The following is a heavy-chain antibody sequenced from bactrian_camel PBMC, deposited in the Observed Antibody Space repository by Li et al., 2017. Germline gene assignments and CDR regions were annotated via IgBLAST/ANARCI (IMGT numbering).Heavy chain of an antibody. CDR1: TRNADADS. CDR2: IERRGRI. V-gene: IGHV3S53*01. CDR3: ATGFGGYSLSTP. Sequence: QVQLVESGGGSVQVGESLRLSCVASTRNADADSMGWFRQAQGQEREGLACIERRGRIHYAASVKGRFTISRDNRKNTMYLQMDNLKSEDTALYYCATGFGGYSLSTPRGQGTQVTVS. J-gene: IGHJ4*01. D-gene: IGHD5*01.